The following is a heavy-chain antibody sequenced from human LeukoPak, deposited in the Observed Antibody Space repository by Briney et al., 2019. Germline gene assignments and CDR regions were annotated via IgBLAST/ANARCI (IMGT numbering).Heavy chain of an antibody. D-gene: IGHD2-2*01. V-gene: IGHV4-34*01. CDR3: ARVKTYCSSTSCRGDYYYGMDV. Sequence: SETLSLTCAVYGGSFSGYYWSWIRQPPGKGLEWIGEINHSGSTNYNPSLKSRVTISVDTSKNQFSLKLSSVTAADTSVYYCARVKTYCSSTSCRGDYYYGMDVWGQGTTVTVSS. CDR1: GGSFSGYY. CDR2: INHSGST. J-gene: IGHJ6*02.